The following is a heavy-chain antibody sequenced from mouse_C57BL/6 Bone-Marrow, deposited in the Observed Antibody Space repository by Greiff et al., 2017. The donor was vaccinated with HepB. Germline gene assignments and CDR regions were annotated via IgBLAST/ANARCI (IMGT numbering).Heavy chain of an antibody. J-gene: IGHJ1*03. V-gene: IGHV6-3*01. Sequence: EVKLQESGGGLVQPGGSMKLSCVASGFTFSNYWMNWVRQSPEKGLEWVAQIRLKSDNYATHYAESVTGRFTISRDDSKSSVYLQMNNLRAEDTGIYYCTGQDDYAYWYFDVWGTGTTVTVSS. CDR1: GFTFSNYW. CDR2: IRLKSDNYAT. D-gene: IGHD2-4*01. CDR3: TGQDDYAYWYFDV.